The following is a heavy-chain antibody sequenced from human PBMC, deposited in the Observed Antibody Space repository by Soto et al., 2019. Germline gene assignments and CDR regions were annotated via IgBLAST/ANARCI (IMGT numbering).Heavy chain of an antibody. V-gene: IGHV3-30*04. CDR2: ISFEGSYK. CDR1: GFAIRSNA. D-gene: IGHD6-19*01. Sequence: GGSLRLSCEASGFAIRSNAIHWVRQAPGKGLEWVAVISFEGSYKYYADSVKGRFTVSRDNSKNTVSLQMDSLTGEDSALYYCAIPSGLTVTGPDYWGQGTLVTVSS. CDR3: AIPSGLTVTGPDY. J-gene: IGHJ4*02.